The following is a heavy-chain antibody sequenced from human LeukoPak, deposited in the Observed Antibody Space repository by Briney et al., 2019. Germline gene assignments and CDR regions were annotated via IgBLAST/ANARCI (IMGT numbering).Heavy chain of an antibody. CDR2: IYYSETT. J-gene: IGHJ6*03. Sequence: SETLSLTCTVSGGSINTANYYWGWLRQPPGKGLEWIGSIYYSETTYDNPSLKSRVTISIETSKNQFSLRLSSVTASDTAVYYCARQRADYYYYYVXVXGEGTTXXXS. CDR3: ARQRADYYYYYVXV. V-gene: IGHV4-39*01. CDR1: GGSINTANYY.